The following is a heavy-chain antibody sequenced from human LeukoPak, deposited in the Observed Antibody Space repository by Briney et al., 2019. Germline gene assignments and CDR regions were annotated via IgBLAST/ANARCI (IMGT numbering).Heavy chain of an antibody. D-gene: IGHD3-22*01. J-gene: IGHJ4*02. CDR2: IHYSGST. CDR3: ARLLHDSRGYYYFDY. CDR1: GGSISSSSHY. Sequence: SETLSLTCTVSGGSISSSSHYWGWIRQPPGKGLEWMGSIHYSGSTYNNPSLKSRVTISVDTSKSQFSLKVSSVTAADTAVYYCARLLHDSRGYYYFDYWGQGTLVIVSS. V-gene: IGHV4-39*01.